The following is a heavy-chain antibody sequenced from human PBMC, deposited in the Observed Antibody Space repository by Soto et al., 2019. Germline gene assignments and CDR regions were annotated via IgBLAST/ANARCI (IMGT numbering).Heavy chain of an antibody. D-gene: IGHD1-7*01. CDR3: AKDRRAGGNYGFYSDF. Sequence: VQLVESGGRVVQPGKSLRLSCSVSGFTFSSYGMTWVRQAPGKGLEWVSFSSATGSGRYYADSVKGRFTISRDNSKNTLYLQMSSLRADDTAVYYCAKDRRAGGNYGFYSDFWGQGALVIVSS. CDR1: GFTFSSYG. V-gene: IGHV3-23*04. J-gene: IGHJ4*02. CDR2: SSATGSGR.